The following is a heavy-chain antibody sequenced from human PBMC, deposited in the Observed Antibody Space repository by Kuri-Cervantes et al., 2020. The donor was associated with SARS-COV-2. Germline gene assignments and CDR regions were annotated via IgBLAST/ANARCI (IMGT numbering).Heavy chain of an antibody. V-gene: IGHV4-38-2*02. CDR1: GGSISGHY. CDR2: IYHSGST. D-gene: IGHD6-13*01. Sequence: ESLKISCTVSGGSISGHYWGWIRQPPGKGLEWIGSIYHSGSTYYNPSLKSRVTISVDTSKNQFSLKLSSVTAADTAVYYCAREDSSSWLYSYDYWGQGTLVTVSS. CDR3: AREDSSSWLYSYDY. J-gene: IGHJ4*02.